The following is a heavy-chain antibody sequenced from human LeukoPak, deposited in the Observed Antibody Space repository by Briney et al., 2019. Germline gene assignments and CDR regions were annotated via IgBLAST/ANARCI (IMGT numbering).Heavy chain of an antibody. CDR2: ISYDGSNK. Sequence: GGSLRFSCAASGFTFRAYAMHWFRQAPAKGLKGGAVISYDGSNKYYADSVKGRFTISGDKSKDTLYLQMNSLRPEDTAVYYCARGPGPIAGAKNPFDIWGQGTMVTVSS. CDR3: ARGPGPIAGAKNPFDI. CDR1: GFTFRAYA. J-gene: IGHJ3*02. V-gene: IGHV3-30*01. D-gene: IGHD1-26*01.